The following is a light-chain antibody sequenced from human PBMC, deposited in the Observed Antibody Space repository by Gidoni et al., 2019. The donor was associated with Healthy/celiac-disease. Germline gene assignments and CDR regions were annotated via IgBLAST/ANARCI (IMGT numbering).Light chain of an antibody. Sequence: DIQMTQSPSSLSASVGDRVTITCRASQSISSDLTWYQQQPGKAPKLLIYAASSLQSGVPSRFSGSGSGTDFTLTISSLQPEDFATYYCQQSYSTPPTFGQGTKLEIK. CDR3: QQSYSTPPT. CDR2: AAS. V-gene: IGKV1-39*01. CDR1: QSISSD. J-gene: IGKJ2*01.